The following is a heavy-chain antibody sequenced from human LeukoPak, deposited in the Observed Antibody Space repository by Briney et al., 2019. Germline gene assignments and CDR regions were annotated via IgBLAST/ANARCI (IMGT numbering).Heavy chain of an antibody. CDR3: AHMSRYCSSSSCYYLDQ. CDR2: IYWDDDK. D-gene: IGHD2-2*01. Sequence: ESGPTLVKPTQTLPLTCTLSGFSLSTSGVGVGWSRQPPGKALEWLALIYWDDDKRYSPSLKSRLTITKDTSKNQVVLTMTNIDPVHSARHYCAHMSRYCSSSSCYYLDQWRQGSRVPVSS. V-gene: IGHV2-5*02. J-gene: IGHJ4*02. CDR1: GFSLSTSGVG.